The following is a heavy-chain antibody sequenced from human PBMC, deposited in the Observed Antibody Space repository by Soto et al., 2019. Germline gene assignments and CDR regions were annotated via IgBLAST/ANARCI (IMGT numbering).Heavy chain of an antibody. CDR1: GGTFLSYA. CDR2: IIPICGTA. Sequence: QVQLVQSGAEVKKPGSSVKGSCKASGGTFLSYAISWVLQAPGQGLEWMGGIIPICGTANYAQNFQGRVTNTAAASARTAYMELSSVSSEDTAVYCCARSNESADWYFDRWGRGNRVTFSS. J-gene: IGHJ2*01. V-gene: IGHV1-69*01. CDR3: ARSNESADWYFDR.